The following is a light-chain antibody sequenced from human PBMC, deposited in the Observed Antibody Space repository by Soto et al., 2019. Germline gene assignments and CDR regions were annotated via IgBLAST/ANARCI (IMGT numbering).Light chain of an antibody. CDR1: SSDVGGYNY. CDR3: SSYTSSSTTYV. Sequence: QSALTQPASVSGSPGQSITISCTGTSSDVGGYNYVSWYQHHPGKAPKLMIYDVSNRPSGLSHRFSGSKSGNTASLTIFGLQAEDEADYYCSSYTSSSTTYVFGTGTKLTVL. CDR2: DVS. V-gene: IGLV2-14*03. J-gene: IGLJ1*01.